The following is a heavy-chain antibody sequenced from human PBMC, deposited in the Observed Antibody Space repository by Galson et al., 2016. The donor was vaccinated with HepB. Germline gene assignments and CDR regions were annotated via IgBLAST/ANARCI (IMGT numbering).Heavy chain of an antibody. V-gene: IGHV3-23*01. CDR1: GFTFSSYA. CDR2: ITSGGST. D-gene: IGHD7-27*01. J-gene: IGHJ4*02. Sequence: SLRLSCAASGFTFSSYAMTWVRQAPGKGLEWVSVITSGGSTYYAASVKGRFTISRDNSKNTLYVQMNNLRAEDTAVYYCARDHLWAFDYWGQGTLVTVAS. CDR3: ARDHLWAFDY.